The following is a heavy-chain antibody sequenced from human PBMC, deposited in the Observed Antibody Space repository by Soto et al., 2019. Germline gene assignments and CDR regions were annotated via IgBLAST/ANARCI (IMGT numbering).Heavy chain of an antibody. CDR1: GGTFSSHT. D-gene: IGHD5-12*01. V-gene: IGHV1-69*02. CDR2: IIPILGIA. J-gene: IGHJ3*02. CDR3: ASPSGNSGYGPSLDAFDI. Sequence: ASVKVSCKASGGTFSSHTINLVRQAPGQRLEWMGRIIPILGIANYAQKFQGRVTITADKSTSTAYMELSSLRSEDTAVYYCASPSGNSGYGPSLDAFDIWGQGTMVTVSS.